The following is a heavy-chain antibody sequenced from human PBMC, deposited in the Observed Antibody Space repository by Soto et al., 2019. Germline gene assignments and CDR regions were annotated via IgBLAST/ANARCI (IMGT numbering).Heavy chain of an antibody. D-gene: IGHD2-21*01. CDR1: GFTFSTYE. Sequence: PGGSLRLSCAASGFTFSTYEMNWVRQAPGKGLEWVSYISGNGHKIYYADSVKGRFTVSRDNAKNLLYLQMNSLRAEDTAVYHCAREGIDLAHFEYWGQGTLVTAPQ. CDR2: ISGNGHKI. J-gene: IGHJ4*02. CDR3: AREGIDLAHFEY. V-gene: IGHV3-48*03.